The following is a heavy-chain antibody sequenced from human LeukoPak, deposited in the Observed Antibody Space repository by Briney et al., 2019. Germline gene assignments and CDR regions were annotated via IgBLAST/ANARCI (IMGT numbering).Heavy chain of an antibody. Sequence: ASVAVSCKASGYTFTGYYMHWVRPAPGQGLEWMGWINPNSGGTNYAQKFQGRVTMTRDTSISTAYMELSRLRSDDTAVYYCARDLAVAGKPFDYWGQGTLVTVSS. J-gene: IGHJ4*02. V-gene: IGHV1-2*02. CDR3: ARDLAVAGKPFDY. CDR2: INPNSGGT. D-gene: IGHD6-19*01. CDR1: GYTFTGYY.